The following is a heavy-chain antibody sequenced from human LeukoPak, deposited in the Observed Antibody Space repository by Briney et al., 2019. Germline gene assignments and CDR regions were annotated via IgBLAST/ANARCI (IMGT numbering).Heavy chain of an antibody. CDR2: IYYSGTT. J-gene: IGHJ4*02. Sequence: PSQTLSLTCTVSGVSITTAANYWSWFRQHPEKGLEWVGHIYYSGTTYYSPSLTSRVFISSDTSRNQFSLKLSSVTAADTAVYYCARQGFMIHPLDYWGQGTLVTVSS. CDR3: ARQGFMIHPLDY. V-gene: IGHV4-31*03. D-gene: IGHD3-16*01. CDR1: GVSITTAANY.